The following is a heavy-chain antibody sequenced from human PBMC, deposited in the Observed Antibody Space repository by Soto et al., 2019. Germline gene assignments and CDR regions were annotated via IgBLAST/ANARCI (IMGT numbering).Heavy chain of an antibody. D-gene: IGHD2-21*01. J-gene: IGHJ4*02. CDR2: IKSQASGGTI. CDR3: THLLSLAHPYSYL. V-gene: IGHV3-15*07. CDR1: GITFIYAW. Sequence: GGSLRLSCAASGITFIYAWMDWVRQAPGKRLEWVGRIKSQASGGTIDYAAPVKGRFTISRDDSKNTVHLQMDSLKTEDTAVYYCTHLLSLAHPYSYLWGQGTQVTVSS.